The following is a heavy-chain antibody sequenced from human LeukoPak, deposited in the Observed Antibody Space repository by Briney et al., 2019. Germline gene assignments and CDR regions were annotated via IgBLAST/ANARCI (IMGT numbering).Heavy chain of an antibody. J-gene: IGHJ4*02. D-gene: IGHD3-22*01. CDR3: ARDDCYYDSSGYPWEY. V-gene: IGHV1-46*01. CDR2: INPSGGST. CDR1: GYTFTSYY. Sequence: ASVKVSCKASGYTFTSYYMHWVRQAPGQGLEWMGIINPSGGSTSYAQKFQGRVTMTRDTSTSTVYMELSSLRSEDTAVYYCARDDCYYDSSGYPWEYWGQGTLVTVSS.